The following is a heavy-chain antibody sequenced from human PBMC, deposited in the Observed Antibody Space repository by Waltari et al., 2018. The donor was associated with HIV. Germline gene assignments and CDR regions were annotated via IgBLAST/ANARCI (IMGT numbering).Heavy chain of an antibody. CDR3: AKVEYSSSSGEN. CDR1: GFTFSGCS. CDR2: ISGSGGST. D-gene: IGHD6-6*01. Sequence: EVQLLESGGGLVQPGGSLRLSCAASGFTFSGCSMSWFRQAPGKGLEWVSAISGSGGSTYYADSVKGRFTISRDNSKNTLYLQMNSLRAEDTAVYYCAKVEYSSSSGENWGQGTLVTVSS. V-gene: IGHV3-23*01. J-gene: IGHJ4*02.